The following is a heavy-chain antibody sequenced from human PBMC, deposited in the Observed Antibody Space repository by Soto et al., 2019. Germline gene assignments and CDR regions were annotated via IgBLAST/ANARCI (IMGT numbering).Heavy chain of an antibody. Sequence: SETLSLTCTVSGDTISSTRWWSWVRLSPGKGLEWIGEIYHLGRTNYNPYLKSRVTLSIDKANNQVSLTLTSVTAADTAVYYCARSVFPWGQGTLVTVSS. CDR3: ARSVFP. J-gene: IGHJ5*02. CDR1: GDTISSTRW. V-gene: IGHV4-4*02. CDR2: IYHLGRT.